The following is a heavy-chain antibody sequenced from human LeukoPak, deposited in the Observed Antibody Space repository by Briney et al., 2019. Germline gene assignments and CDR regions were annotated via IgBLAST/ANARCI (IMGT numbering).Heavy chain of an antibody. CDR2: ISYDGRNK. CDR1: GFTFSLFG. D-gene: IGHD6-19*01. CDR3: AKVGRSGGWNYYYYGIDV. V-gene: IGHV3-30*18. Sequence: GGSLRLSCAASGFTFSLFGMYWVRQAPGKGLEWVSVISYDGRNKYYADSVKGRFSISRDDSENTLYLEMNSLRPEDTAVYYCAKVGRSGGWNYYYYGIDVWGQGTTLTVSS. J-gene: IGHJ6*02.